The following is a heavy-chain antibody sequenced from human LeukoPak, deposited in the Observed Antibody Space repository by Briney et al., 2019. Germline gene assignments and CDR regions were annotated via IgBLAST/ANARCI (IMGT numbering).Heavy chain of an antibody. D-gene: IGHD3-16*01. Sequence: PGGSLRLSCAASGFTFDDYAMHWVRQAPGKGLEWVAVVWYDGRNRDYADSVKGRFTISKDNSNNMVFLQMDRLRAEDTAVYYCARLWGGNGYSGGSLNLWGQGTLVTVSS. J-gene: IGHJ5*02. V-gene: IGHV3-33*08. CDR1: GFTFDDYA. CDR2: VWYDGRNR. CDR3: ARLWGGNGYSGGSLNL.